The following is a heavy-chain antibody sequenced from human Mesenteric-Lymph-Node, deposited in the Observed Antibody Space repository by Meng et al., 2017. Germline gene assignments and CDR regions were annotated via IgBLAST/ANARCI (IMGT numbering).Heavy chain of an antibody. V-gene: IGHV1-69*05. D-gene: IGHD2-2*01. CDR1: GGTFSSYA. Sequence: SVKVSCKASGGTFSSYAISWVRQAPGQGLEWMGGIIPIFGTANYAQKFQGRVTITTDESTSTAYMELSSLRSEDTAVYYCARIRYCSSTSCYNAFDIWGQGTRVTVSS. CDR2: IIPIFGTA. CDR3: ARIRYCSSTSCYNAFDI. J-gene: IGHJ3*02.